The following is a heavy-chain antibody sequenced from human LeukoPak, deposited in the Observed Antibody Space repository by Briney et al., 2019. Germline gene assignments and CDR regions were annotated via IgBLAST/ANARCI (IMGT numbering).Heavy chain of an antibody. CDR2: IHYSGSI. CDR3: ARQSRDGDYIAKLFDY. J-gene: IGHJ4*02. CDR1: GGSLSNYY. D-gene: IGHD4-17*01. V-gene: IGHV4-59*08. Sequence: SETLSLTCTVSGGSLSNYYWSWIRQPPGKGLEWIGYIHYSGSINYNPSLKSRLTISVDMSKNQFSLQLSSVTAADTAVYYCARQSRDGDYIAKLFDYWGQGTLVTVSS.